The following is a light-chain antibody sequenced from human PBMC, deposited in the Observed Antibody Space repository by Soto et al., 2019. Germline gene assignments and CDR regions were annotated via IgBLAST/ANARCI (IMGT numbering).Light chain of an antibody. Sequence: EVGLTQSPGTLSLSPGERASLSCRASQSVSSSNLAGYQQKPGQAPRLLSYGASTRATGIPARFSGSGSGTEFTLTTSSLQSEDFAVYDCQQYNNWPPGWTFGQGTKVDIK. CDR1: QSVSSSN. CDR2: GAS. V-gene: IGKV3D-15*01. CDR3: QQYNNWPPGWT. J-gene: IGKJ1*01.